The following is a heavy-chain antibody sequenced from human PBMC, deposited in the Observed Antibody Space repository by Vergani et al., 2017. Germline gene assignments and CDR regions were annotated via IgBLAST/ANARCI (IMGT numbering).Heavy chain of an antibody. CDR3: ARGRANYYNYMDV. Sequence: QVQLQQWGAGLLKTSEPLSLTCAIYGGAFSGSYWSWIRQPPGKGLEWIWEINHRGSTNYNPALKSRVTISVDTSKNPLSLKLSSVTAADTSVYYCARGRANYYNYMDVWGKGTTVTVSS. CDR1: GGAFSGSY. CDR2: INHRGST. J-gene: IGHJ6*03. V-gene: IGHV4-34*01.